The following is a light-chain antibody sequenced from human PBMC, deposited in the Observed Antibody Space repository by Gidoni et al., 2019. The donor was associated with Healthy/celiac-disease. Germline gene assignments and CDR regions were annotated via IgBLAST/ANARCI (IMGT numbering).Light chain of an antibody. Sequence: NQMTPSPSSLSASVGDRVTITCQASQNISNYLNWYQQKPGKAPKLLIYDASNLKTGVPPRFGGSESGTDFTFTSSSLQPEDIATYYCQRYDNPPLTFXRXTKVEIK. CDR2: DAS. J-gene: IGKJ4*01. CDR3: QRYDNPPLT. V-gene: IGKV1-33*01. CDR1: QNISNY.